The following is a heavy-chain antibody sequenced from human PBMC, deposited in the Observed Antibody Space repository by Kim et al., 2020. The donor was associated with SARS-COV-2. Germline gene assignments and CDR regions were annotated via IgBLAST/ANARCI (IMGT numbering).Heavy chain of an antibody. V-gene: IGHV3-53*04. CDR1: GFTVSSNY. CDR3: ARDGGSSRWYGVHYGMDV. J-gene: IGHJ6*02. CDR2: IYSGGST. D-gene: IGHD6-13*01. Sequence: GGSLRLSCAASGFTVSSNYMSWVRQAPGKGLEWVSVIYSGGSTYYADSVKGRLTISRHNSKNTLYLQMNSLRAEDTAVYYCARDGGSSRWYGVHYGMDVWGQGATVTVSS.